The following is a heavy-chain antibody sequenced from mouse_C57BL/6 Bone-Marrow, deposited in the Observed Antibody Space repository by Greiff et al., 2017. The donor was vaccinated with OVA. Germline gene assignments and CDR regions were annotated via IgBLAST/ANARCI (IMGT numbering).Heavy chain of an antibody. Sequence: QVQLKQPGAELVKPGASVKLSCKASGYTFTSYWMHWVKQRPGQGLEWIGMIHPNSGSTNYNEKFKSKATLTVDKSSSTAYMQLSSLTSEDSAVYYCARLYYGSRDYWGQGTTLTVSS. V-gene: IGHV1-64*01. CDR3: ARLYYGSRDY. CDR2: IHPNSGST. D-gene: IGHD1-1*01. J-gene: IGHJ2*01. CDR1: GYTFTSYW.